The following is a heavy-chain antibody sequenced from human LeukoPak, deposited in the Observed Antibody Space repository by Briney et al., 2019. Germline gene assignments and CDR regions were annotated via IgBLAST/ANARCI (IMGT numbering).Heavy chain of an antibody. V-gene: IGHV3-21*01. CDR1: GFTFSSYS. CDR3: ARVTVGVGLCRRWDS. D-gene: IGHD1-26*01. CDR2: ISSSSSYI. J-gene: IGHJ4*02. Sequence: PGGSLRLSCAASGFTFSSYSMNWVRQAPGKGLEWVSSISSSSSYIYYADSVKGRFTISRDNAKNSLYLQMNSLRAEDTAVYYCARVTVGVGLCRRWDSWGQGPWVTSPQ.